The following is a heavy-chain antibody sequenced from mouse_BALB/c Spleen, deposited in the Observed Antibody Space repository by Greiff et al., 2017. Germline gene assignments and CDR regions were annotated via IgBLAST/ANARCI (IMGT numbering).Heavy chain of an antibody. CDR2: IYPSDSYT. D-gene: IGHD2-14*01. CDR1: GYTFTSYW. J-gene: IGHJ4*01. Sequence: VQLQQPGAELVRPGASVKLSCKASGYTFTSYWINWVKQRPGQGLEWIGNIYPSDSYTNYNQKFKDKATLTVDKSSSTAYMQLSSPTSEDSAVYYCTRSRYEAMDYWGQGTSVTVSS. V-gene: IGHV1-69*02. CDR3: TRSRYEAMDY.